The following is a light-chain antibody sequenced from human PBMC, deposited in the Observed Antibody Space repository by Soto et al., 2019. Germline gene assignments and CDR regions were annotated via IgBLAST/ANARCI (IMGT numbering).Light chain of an antibody. Sequence: EIVLTHSPATLSLSPGERATLSCRASQSVSSYLAWYQQKPGQAPRLLIYDASNRATGIPARFSGSGSGTDFTLTISRLEPEDFAVYHCQQYDDSMTFGQGTKVDIK. CDR3: QQYDDSMT. CDR1: QSVSSY. V-gene: IGKV3-11*01. J-gene: IGKJ1*01. CDR2: DAS.